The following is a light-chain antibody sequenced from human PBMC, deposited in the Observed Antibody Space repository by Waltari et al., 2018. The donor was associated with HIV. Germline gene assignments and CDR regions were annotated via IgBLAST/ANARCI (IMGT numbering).Light chain of an antibody. Sequence: QSALAQPASLAGSPAQSLPISCTGSISDISLSAFFSWYQQFPGKAHRLLIFSVSSRPSGISDRFSGFKSHNTATLTISDLQPEDEADYYCSSLTLTHSVLFGGGTRLTVL. J-gene: IGLJ3*02. CDR2: SVS. CDR3: SSLTLTHSVL. V-gene: IGLV2-14*03. CDR1: ISDISLSAF.